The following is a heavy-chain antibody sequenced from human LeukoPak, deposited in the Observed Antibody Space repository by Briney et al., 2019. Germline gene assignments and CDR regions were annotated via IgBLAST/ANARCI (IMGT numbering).Heavy chain of an antibody. CDR2: MNPNSGNT. CDR3: ARGPGSGSYPYYYYYMDV. CDR1: GYTFTSYD. D-gene: IGHD3-10*01. J-gene: IGHJ6*03. Sequence: GASVKVSCKASGYTFTSYDINWVRQATGQGLEWMGWMNPNSGNTGYAQKFQGRVTMTRNTSISTAYMELSSLRSEDTAVYYCARGPGSGSYPYYYYYMDVWGQGTLVTVSS. V-gene: IGHV1-8*01.